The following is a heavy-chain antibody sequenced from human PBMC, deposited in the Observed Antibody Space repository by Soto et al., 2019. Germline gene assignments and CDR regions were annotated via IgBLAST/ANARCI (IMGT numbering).Heavy chain of an antibody. Sequence: PSETLSLTCTVSGGSVSSGSYYWSWIRQPPGKGLEWIGYIYYSGSTNYNPSLRSRVTISVDTSKNQFSLKLSSVTAADTAVYFCARHAGYSSGRRWFDPWGQGTLVTVSS. J-gene: IGHJ5*02. CDR3: ARHAGYSSGRRWFDP. CDR2: IYYSGST. CDR1: GGSVSSGSYY. V-gene: IGHV4-61*01. D-gene: IGHD3-22*01.